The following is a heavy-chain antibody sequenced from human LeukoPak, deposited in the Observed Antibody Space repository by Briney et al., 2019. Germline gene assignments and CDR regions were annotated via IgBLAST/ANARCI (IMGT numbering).Heavy chain of an antibody. J-gene: IGHJ4*02. CDR1: GYSFTSYW. D-gene: IGHD6-13*01. Sequence: GESLQISCKGSGYSFTSYWIGWVRQMPGKGLEWMGIIYPGDSDTRYNPSFQGQVTLSADKSINTAYLQWSGLKASDTAMYYCARGSSTWYNGDYWGQGTLVTVSS. CDR2: IYPGDSDT. V-gene: IGHV5-51*01. CDR3: ARGSSTWYNGDY.